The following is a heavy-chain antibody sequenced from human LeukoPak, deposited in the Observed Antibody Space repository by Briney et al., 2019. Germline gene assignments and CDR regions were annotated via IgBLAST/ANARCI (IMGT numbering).Heavy chain of an antibody. D-gene: IGHD6-19*01. J-gene: IGHJ4*02. CDR3: ARSPPSQQWFGGVDY. Sequence: SVKLSCKASGGTFSSYALSWVRQAPGQGLEWMGGIIPIFGTANYAQKFQGRVTFTADESTSRAYMELSSLRSEDTAVYYCARSPPSQQWFGGVDYWGQGTLVTVSS. CDR1: GGTFSSYA. CDR2: IIPIFGTA. V-gene: IGHV1-69*01.